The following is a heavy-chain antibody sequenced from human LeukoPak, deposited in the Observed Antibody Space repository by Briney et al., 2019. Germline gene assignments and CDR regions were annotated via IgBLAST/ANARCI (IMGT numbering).Heavy chain of an antibody. CDR1: GFTFSSYA. D-gene: IGHD3-22*01. CDR2: ISGSGGST. V-gene: IGHV3-23*01. J-gene: IGHJ4*02. Sequence: GGSLRLYCAASGFTFSSYAMSWVRQAPGKGLEWVSAISGSGGSTYYADSVKGRCTISRDNSKNTLYLQMNSLRAVDTAVYYCAKDTYDSSGYYLGPVDYWGQGTLVTVSS. CDR3: AKDTYDSSGYYLGPVDY.